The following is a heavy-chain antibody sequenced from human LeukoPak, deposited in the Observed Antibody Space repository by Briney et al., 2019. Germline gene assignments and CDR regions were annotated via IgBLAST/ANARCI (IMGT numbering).Heavy chain of an antibody. Sequence: ASVKVSCKASGGTFSSYAISWVRQAPGQGLEWMGIINPSGGSTSYAQKFQGRVAMTRDTSTSTVYMELSSLRSEDTAVYYCARLEAAVGYWGQGTLVTVSS. V-gene: IGHV1-46*01. CDR1: GGTFSSYA. CDR3: ARLEAAVGY. CDR2: INPSGGST. J-gene: IGHJ4*02. D-gene: IGHD6-13*01.